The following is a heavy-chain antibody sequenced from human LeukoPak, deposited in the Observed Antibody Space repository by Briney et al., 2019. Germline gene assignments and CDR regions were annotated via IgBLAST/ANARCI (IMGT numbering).Heavy chain of an antibody. CDR2: IYYSGST. Sequence: SQTLSITCTVSGGSIRIYYCGWIRQPPGKGLEWIGYIYYSGSTNYNPSLKSRVTISVDTSKNQFSLKLSSVTAADTAVYYCAQLGDDYWGQGTLVTVSS. CDR1: GGSIRIYY. CDR3: AQLGDDY. V-gene: IGHV4-59*01. J-gene: IGHJ4*02. D-gene: IGHD2-2*01.